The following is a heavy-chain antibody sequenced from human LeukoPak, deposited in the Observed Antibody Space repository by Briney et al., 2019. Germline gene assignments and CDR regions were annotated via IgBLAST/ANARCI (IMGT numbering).Heavy chain of an antibody. V-gene: IGHV4-59*01. Sequence: SETLSLTCTVSGGSINSYYWSWIRQPPGKGLEWIGYMYYSGSTNYNPSLKSRVTISIDTSKNEFSLKLSSVTAAETAVYYCARGGSLWFGEKGFEPWGQGTLVTVSS. CDR1: GGSINSYY. CDR3: ARGGSLWFGEKGFEP. J-gene: IGHJ5*02. D-gene: IGHD3-10*01. CDR2: MYYSGST.